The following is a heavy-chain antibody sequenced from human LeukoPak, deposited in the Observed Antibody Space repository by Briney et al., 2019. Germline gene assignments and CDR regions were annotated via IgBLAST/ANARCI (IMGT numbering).Heavy chain of an antibody. CDR2: INPSGGST. Sequence: ASVKVSCKASGYTFTSYYMHWVRQAPGQGPEWMGIINPSGGSTSYAQKFQGRVTMTRDTSTSTVYMELSGLRSEDTAVYYCARTSGSYYHDYWGQGTLVTVSS. CDR1: GYTFTSYY. D-gene: IGHD1-26*01. CDR3: ARTSGSYYHDY. J-gene: IGHJ4*02. V-gene: IGHV1-46*01.